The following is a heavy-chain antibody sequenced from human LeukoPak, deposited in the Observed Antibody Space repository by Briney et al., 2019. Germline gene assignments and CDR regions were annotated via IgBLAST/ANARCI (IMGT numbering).Heavy chain of an antibody. CDR3: PRLVAVAADY. D-gene: IGHD6-19*01. Sequence: GGSLRLSCAASGFTFSSYAMRWGRQAPGKGLEWVAVISYDGSNKYYADSVKGRFTISRDNSKNTLYLEMNRLRAEDTAVYYCPRLVAVAADYWGQGTLVTVSS. CDR2: ISYDGSNK. V-gene: IGHV3-30-3*01. J-gene: IGHJ4*02. CDR1: GFTFSSYA.